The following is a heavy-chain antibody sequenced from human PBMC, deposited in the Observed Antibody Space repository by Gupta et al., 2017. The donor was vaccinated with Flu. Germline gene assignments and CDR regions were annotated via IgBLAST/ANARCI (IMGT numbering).Heavy chain of an antibody. J-gene: IGHJ4*02. CDR3: ARGLWDN. CDR2: ISSSGST. V-gene: IGHV3-48*03. D-gene: IGHD3-16*01. Sequence: SSYDMSWVRQAPGRGLELISFISSSGSTYYGDPVRGRFTISRDNAKNSLYLQMSGLRDEDTAIYYCARGLWDNWGQGTLVTVSS. CDR1: SSYD.